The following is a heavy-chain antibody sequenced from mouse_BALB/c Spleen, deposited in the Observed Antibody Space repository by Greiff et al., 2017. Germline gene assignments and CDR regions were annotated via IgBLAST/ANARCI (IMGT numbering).Heavy chain of an antibody. V-gene: IGHV1S81*02. J-gene: IGHJ4*01. D-gene: IGHD1-2*01. CDR1: GYTFTSYW. CDR3: ARSAMNAMDY. Sequence: VKLQQSGAELVKPGASVKLSCKASGYTFTSYWMHWVKQRPGQGLEWIGEINPSNGRTNYNEKFKSKATLTVDKSSSTAYMQLSSLTSEDSAVYYCARSAMNAMDYWGLGTSVTVSS. CDR2: INPSNGRT.